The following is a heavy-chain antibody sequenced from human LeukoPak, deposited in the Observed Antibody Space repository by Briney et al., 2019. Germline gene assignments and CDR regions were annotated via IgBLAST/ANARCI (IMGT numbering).Heavy chain of an antibody. CDR2: IYYRGST. Sequence: PSETLSLTCTVSGGSISSSSYYWGWIRQPPGKGLEWIGSIYYRGSTYYNPSLKSRVTISVDTSKNQFSLKLSSVTAADTAVYYCATDMYGGKAGSDYWGQGTLITVSS. CDR3: ATDMYGGKAGSDY. D-gene: IGHD4-23*01. J-gene: IGHJ4*02. CDR1: GGSISSSSYY. V-gene: IGHV4-39*02.